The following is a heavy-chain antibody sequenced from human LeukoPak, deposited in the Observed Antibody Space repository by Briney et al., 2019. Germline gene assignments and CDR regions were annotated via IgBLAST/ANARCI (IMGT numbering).Heavy chain of an antibody. CDR2: IYYSGST. V-gene: IGHV4-39*01. CDR1: GGSISSSSYY. D-gene: IGHD6-13*01. CDR3: ARQVRSSWFGYWYFDL. Sequence: SETLSLTCTVSGGSISSSSYYWGWIRQPPGKGLEWIGSIYYSGSTYYNPSLKSRVTISVDTPKNQFSLKLSSVTAADTAVYYCARQVRSSWFGYWYFDLWGRGTLVTVSS. J-gene: IGHJ2*01.